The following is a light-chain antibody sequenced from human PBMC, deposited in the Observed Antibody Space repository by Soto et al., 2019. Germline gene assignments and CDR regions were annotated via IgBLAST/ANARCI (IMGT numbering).Light chain of an antibody. V-gene: IGLV2-14*03. Sequence: QSALTQPVSVSGSPGQSIAISCTGTSTDVGNYNYVSSYQQHPGRAPQLMIYDVSNRPSGVSDRFSGSKSGNTASLTISGLQPEDEVDYYCNSYTTSSTYVFGTGTKLTVL. CDR3: NSYTTSSTYV. CDR2: DVS. CDR1: STDVGNYNY. J-gene: IGLJ1*01.